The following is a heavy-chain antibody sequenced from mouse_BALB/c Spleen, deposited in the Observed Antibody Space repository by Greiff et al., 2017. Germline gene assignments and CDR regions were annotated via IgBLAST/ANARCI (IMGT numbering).Heavy chain of an antibody. J-gene: IGHJ3*01. CDR1: GYTFTSYW. CDR3: ASNWDRFAY. CDR2: IYPGDGDT. Sequence: VQLQQSGAELARPGASVKLSCKASGYTFTSYWMQWVNQRPGQGLEWIGAIYPGDGDTRYTQKFKGKATLTADKSSSTAYMQLSSLASEDSAVYYCASNWDRFAYWGQGTLVTVSA. D-gene: IGHD4-1*01. V-gene: IGHV1-87*01.